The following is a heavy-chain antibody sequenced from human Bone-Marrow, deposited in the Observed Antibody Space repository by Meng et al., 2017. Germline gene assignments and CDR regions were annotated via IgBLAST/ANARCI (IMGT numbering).Heavy chain of an antibody. J-gene: IGHJ3*02. CDR2: ISSSSSYI. CDR1: GFTFSSYS. V-gene: IGHV3-21*01. Sequence: GESLKISCEASGFTFSSYSMNWVRQAPGKGLEWVSSISSSSSYIYYADSVKGRFTISRDNAKNSLYLQMNSLRAEDTAVYYCARKEIVVVPAGGFDIWGQGIMVTVSS. D-gene: IGHD2-15*01. CDR3: ARKEIVVVPAGGFDI.